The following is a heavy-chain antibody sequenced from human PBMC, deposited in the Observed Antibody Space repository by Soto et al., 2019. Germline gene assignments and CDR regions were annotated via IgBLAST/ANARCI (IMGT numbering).Heavy chain of an antibody. CDR3: AKDGSHNFDY. J-gene: IGHJ4*02. D-gene: IGHD1-26*01. CDR1: GFSLSTYT. CDR2: MSYDGSNE. V-gene: IGHV3-30*18. Sequence: GGSLRLSCVASGFSLSTYTMNWVRQAPGKGLEWVALMSYDGSNEYYADSVRGRFTISRDNSKNTLYLQMNSLRAEDTAVYYCAKDGSHNFDYWGQGTLVTVSS.